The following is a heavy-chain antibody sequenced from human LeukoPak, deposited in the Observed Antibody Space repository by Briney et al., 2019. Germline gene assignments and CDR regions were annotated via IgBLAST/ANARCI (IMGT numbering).Heavy chain of an antibody. V-gene: IGHV3-21*01. Sequence: PGGSLRLSCAASGFTFSSYSMNWVRQAPGKGLEWVSSISSSSSYIYYADSVKGRFTISRDNAKNSLYLQMNSLRAEDTAVYYCARDGLDYYDSSGYFNFDYWGRGTLVTVSS. CDR2: ISSSSSYI. CDR1: GFTFSSYS. D-gene: IGHD3-22*01. CDR3: ARDGLDYYDSSGYFNFDY. J-gene: IGHJ4*02.